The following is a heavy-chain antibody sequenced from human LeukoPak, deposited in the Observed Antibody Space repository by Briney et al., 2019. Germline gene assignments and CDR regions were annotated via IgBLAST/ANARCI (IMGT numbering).Heavy chain of an antibody. Sequence: GGSLRLSCTASGFTFSSYGMNWVRQAPGKGLEWVSSISSSGTYIYFADSVKGRFTISRDNAKNSLYLQMNSLRAEDTALYYCAREQSYSEEIVVVNPPFDYWGQGTLVTVSS. J-gene: IGHJ4*02. CDR2: ISSSGTYI. D-gene: IGHD2-21*01. CDR1: GFTFSSYG. CDR3: AREQSYSEEIVVVNPPFDY. V-gene: IGHV3-21*01.